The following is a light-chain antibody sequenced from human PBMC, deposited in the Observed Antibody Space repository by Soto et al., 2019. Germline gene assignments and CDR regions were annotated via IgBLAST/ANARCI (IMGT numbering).Light chain of an antibody. J-gene: IGKJ1*01. CDR2: GAS. CDR3: NQYGSSPRT. V-gene: IGKV3-20*01. Sequence: EIVLTQSPGTLSLSPGERATLSCRASQSVSSSYLAWYQQKPGQAPRLLIYGASSRATGIQDRFSGSGSGTDFTLTIRRLEPEDFAVYYCNQYGSSPRTFGQGTKVDIK. CDR1: QSVSSSY.